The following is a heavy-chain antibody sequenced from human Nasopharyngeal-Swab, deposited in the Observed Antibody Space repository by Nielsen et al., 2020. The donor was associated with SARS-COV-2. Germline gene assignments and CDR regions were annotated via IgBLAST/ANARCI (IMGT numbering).Heavy chain of an antibody. V-gene: IGHV5-51*01. CDR3: ARRQGYYDNAGYYLY. D-gene: IGHD3-9*01. J-gene: IGHJ4*02. Sequence: VRQMPGKDLEWVGIINPDDSYARYSPSFQGQVTISADKSISATYLQWSSLKASDTAIYYCARRQGYYDNAGYYLYWGQGTLVTVSS. CDR2: INPDDSYA.